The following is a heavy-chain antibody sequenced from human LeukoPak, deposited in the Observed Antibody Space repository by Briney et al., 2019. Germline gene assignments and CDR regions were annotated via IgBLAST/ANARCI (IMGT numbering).Heavy chain of an antibody. D-gene: IGHD2-15*01. Sequence: SVKVSCKASGGTFSSYAISWVRQAPRQGLEWMGRIIPIFGTANYAQKFQGRVTITTDESTSTAYMELSSLRSEDTAVYYCAREGYCSGGSCYSRGYYFDYWGQGTLVTVSS. CDR1: GGTFSSYA. CDR3: AREGYCSGGSCYSRGYYFDY. V-gene: IGHV1-69*05. CDR2: IIPIFGTA. J-gene: IGHJ4*02.